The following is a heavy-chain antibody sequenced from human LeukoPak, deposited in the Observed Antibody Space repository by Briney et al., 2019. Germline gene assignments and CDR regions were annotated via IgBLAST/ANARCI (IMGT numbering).Heavy chain of an antibody. CDR1: GFSFSTRAVG. J-gene: IGHJ5*02. V-gene: IGHV2-5*01. Sequence: VSAPTLSKPRQTLTLTCTFSGFSFSTRAVGVGWVCQRPGNTLGWPALNYCIDDKRYSPSLKSRLTITKDTSKNQVVLTMTNMDPVDTATYYCAHRPPQSRDSSGYYRHWFDPWGQGTLVTVSS. CDR2: NYCIDDK. D-gene: IGHD3-22*01. CDR3: AHRPPQSRDSSGYYRHWFDP.